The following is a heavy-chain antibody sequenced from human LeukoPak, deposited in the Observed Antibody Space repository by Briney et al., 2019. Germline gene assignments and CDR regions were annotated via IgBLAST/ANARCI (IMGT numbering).Heavy chain of an antibody. V-gene: IGHV3-7*01. J-gene: IGHJ6*04. CDR1: GFIFSNYW. D-gene: IGHD1/OR15-1a*01. Sequence: GGSLRLSCAASGFIFSNYWMSWGRLAPGKRLVWVANIRLDGSEEYYVHSLKGRFTISRDNARNSLYLHVNSLRAEDTAVYSCARFGITATLDVWGKGTTVAVSS. CDR2: IRLDGSEE. CDR3: ARFGITATLDV.